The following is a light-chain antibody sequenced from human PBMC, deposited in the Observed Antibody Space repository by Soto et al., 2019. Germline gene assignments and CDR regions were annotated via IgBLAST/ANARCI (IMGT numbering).Light chain of an antibody. CDR3: QQYGTSRWT. CDR2: AIS. Sequence: EIVLTQSPGTLSLSPGERATLSCRSSESVTDNQLAWYQQKPGQGPRLLIYAISTRATGVPDRFSGSESGTDFTLTISRLEPEDFAMYYCQQYGTSRWTFAQGTKVE. J-gene: IGKJ1*01. CDR1: ESVTDNQ. V-gene: IGKV3-20*01.